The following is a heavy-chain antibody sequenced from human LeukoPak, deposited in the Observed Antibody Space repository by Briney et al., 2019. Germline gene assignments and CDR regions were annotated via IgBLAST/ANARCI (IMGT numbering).Heavy chain of an antibody. CDR2: ISGSGGST. J-gene: IGHJ4*02. V-gene: IGHV3-23*01. CDR3: AKETRYCSSTSCYTDY. D-gene: IGHD2-2*02. Sequence: GGSLRLSCAASGFTFSSYAMRWVRQAPGKGLEWVSAISGSGGSTYYADSVKGRFTISRDNSKNTLYLQMNSLRAEDTAVYYCAKETRYCSSTSCYTDYWGQGTLVTVSS. CDR1: GFTFSSYA.